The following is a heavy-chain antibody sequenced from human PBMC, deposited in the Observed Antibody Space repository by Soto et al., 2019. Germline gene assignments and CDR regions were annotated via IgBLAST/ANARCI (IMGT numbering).Heavy chain of an antibody. Sequence: YAMSLVRKAPGKGLEWVSAISGSGGSTYYADSVKGRFTISRDNSKNTLYLQMNSLRAEDTAVYYCAKEEYYDFWSGYYTGPLFQHWGQGTLVTGSS. V-gene: IGHV3-23*01. D-gene: IGHD3-3*01. CDR2: ISGSGGST. CDR1: YA. J-gene: IGHJ1*01. CDR3: AKEEYYDFWSGYYTGPLFQH.